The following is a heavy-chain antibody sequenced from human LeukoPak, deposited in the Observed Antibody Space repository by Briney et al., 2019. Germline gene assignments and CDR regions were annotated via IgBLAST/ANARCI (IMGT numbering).Heavy chain of an antibody. J-gene: IGHJ6*03. D-gene: IGHD4-11*01. Sequence: PSETLSLTCSVSGASITGYYWSWIRQPPGKGLEWIGYIYYSGSTNYDPSLKSRVTISVDTSKNQFSLKLSSVTAADTAVYYCGGLQYGRSYYMDVWGKGTTVTVSS. CDR2: IYYSGST. V-gene: IGHV4-59*01. CDR3: GGLQYGRSYYMDV. CDR1: GASITGYY.